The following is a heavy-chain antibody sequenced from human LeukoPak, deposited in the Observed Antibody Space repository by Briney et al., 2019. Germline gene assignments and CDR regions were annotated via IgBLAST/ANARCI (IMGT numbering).Heavy chain of an antibody. J-gene: IGHJ6*03. D-gene: IGHD3-3*01. V-gene: IGHV1-2*02. Sequence: GASVKVSCKASGYTFTGYYMHWVRQAPGQGLEWMGWINPNSGGTNYAQKFQGRVTMTRDTSISTAYMELSRLRPEDTAVYYCARDQNEYDFWSGYYAYYYYYYMDVWGKGTTVTVSS. CDR1: GYTFTGYY. CDR3: ARDQNEYDFWSGYYAYYYYYYMDV. CDR2: INPNSGGT.